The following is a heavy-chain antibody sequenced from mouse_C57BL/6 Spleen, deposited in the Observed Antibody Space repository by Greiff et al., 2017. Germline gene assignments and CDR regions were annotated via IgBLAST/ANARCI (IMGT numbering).Heavy chain of an antibody. J-gene: IGHJ3*01. V-gene: IGHV1-61*01. Sequence: QVQLKQPGAELVRPGSSVKLSCKASGYTFTSYWMDWVKQRPGQGLEWIGNIYPSDSETHYNQKFKDKATLTVDKSSSTAYMQLSSLTSEDSAVYYCARVTTVGRFAYWGQGTLVTVSA. CDR1: GYTFTSYW. CDR3: ARVTTVGRFAY. CDR2: IYPSDSET. D-gene: IGHD1-1*01.